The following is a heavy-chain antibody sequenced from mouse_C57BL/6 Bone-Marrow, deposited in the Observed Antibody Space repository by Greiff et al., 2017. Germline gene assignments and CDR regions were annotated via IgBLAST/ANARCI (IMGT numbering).Heavy chain of an antibody. V-gene: IGHV1-47*01. Sequence: VKLQESGAELVKPGASVKMSCKASGYTFTTYPIEWMKQNHGKRLEWIGNFNPYNDDTKYNEKFKGKATLTVEKSSSTVYLELSRLTSDDSAVYDCASGSYYYGSVFAYWGQGTLVTVSA. D-gene: IGHD1-1*01. CDR1: GYTFTTYP. J-gene: IGHJ3*01. CDR2: FNPYNDDT. CDR3: ASGSYYYGSVFAY.